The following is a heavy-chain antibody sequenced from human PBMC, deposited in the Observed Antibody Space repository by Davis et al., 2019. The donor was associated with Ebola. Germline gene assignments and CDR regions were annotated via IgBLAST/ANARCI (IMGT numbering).Heavy chain of an antibody. Sequence: GESLKISCAASGFSITTYPMNWVRQAPGKGLEWVANIKTDGSEEHYVDSVKGRFTMSRDNAKNSLYLQLDSLRDEDTAVYYCASWGLRGNYDSWSGSDYYFDYWGQGTLVIVSS. CDR2: IKTDGSEE. D-gene: IGHD3-3*01. CDR3: ASWGLRGNYDSWSGSDYYFDY. V-gene: IGHV3-7*01. CDR1: GFSITTYP. J-gene: IGHJ4*02.